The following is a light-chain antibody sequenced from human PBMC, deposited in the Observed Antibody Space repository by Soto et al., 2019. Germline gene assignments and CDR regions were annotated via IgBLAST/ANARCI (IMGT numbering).Light chain of an antibody. CDR3: QSYDSSLSAVV. J-gene: IGLJ2*01. V-gene: IGLV2-14*01. CDR2: EVT. CDR1: SSDVGNGYDS. Sequence: QSALTQPASVSGSPGQSITISCTGTSSDVGNGYDSVSWYQQHPGKAPKLMIYEVTNRPSGVSSRFSGSKSGTSASLAITGLQAEDEADYYCQSYDSSLSAVVFGGGTKLTVL.